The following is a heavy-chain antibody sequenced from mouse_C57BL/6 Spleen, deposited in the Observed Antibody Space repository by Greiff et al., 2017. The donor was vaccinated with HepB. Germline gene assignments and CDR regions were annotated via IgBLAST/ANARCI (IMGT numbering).Heavy chain of an antibody. CDR3: ERSITTVVPDY. J-gene: IGHJ3*01. D-gene: IGHD1-1*01. V-gene: IGHV1-42*01. Sequence: VQLQQSGPELVKPGASVKISCKASGYSFTGYYMNWVKQSPEKSLEWIGEINPSTGGTTYNQKFKAKATLTVDKSSSIAYMQLKSLTSADSEVYYCERSITTVVPDYWGQGTLVTVSA. CDR1: GYSFTGYY. CDR2: INPSTGGT.